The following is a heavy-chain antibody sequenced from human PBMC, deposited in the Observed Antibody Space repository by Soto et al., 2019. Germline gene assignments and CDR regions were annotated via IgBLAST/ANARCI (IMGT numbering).Heavy chain of an antibody. D-gene: IGHD6-13*01. V-gene: IGHV1-69*13. CDR3: AGGSSSFFVLLDP. CDR2: IIPIFGTA. J-gene: IGHJ5*02. CDR1: GYTFTSYG. Sequence: SVKVSCKASGYTFTSYGISWVRQAPGQGLEWMGGIIPIFGTANYAQKFQGRVTITADESTSTAYMELSSLRSEDTAVYYCAGGSSSFFVLLDPWGQGTLVTVSS.